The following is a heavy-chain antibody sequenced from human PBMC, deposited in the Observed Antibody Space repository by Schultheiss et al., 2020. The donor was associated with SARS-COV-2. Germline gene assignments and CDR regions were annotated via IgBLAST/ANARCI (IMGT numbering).Heavy chain of an antibody. V-gene: IGHV3-13*01. CDR2: IGTAGDT. J-gene: IGHJ6*02. CDR1: GFTFSSYD. Sequence: GGSLRLSCAASGFTFSSYDMHWVRQATGKGLEWVSAIGTAGDTYYPGSVKGQFTISRENAKNSLYLQMNSLRVEDTAIYYCAKEVNHYYYFAMDVWGQGTTVTVSS. CDR3: AKEVNHYYYFAMDV.